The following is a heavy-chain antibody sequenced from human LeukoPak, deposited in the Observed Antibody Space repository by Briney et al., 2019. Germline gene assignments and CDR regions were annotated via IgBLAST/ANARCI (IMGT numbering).Heavy chain of an antibody. Sequence: GGSLRLSCAASGFTFSSYAMHWVRQAPGKGLEYVSAISSNGGSTYYANSVKGRFTISRDNSRNTLYFQMGSLRPEDMAVYFCARDLVGDYDHGGQGTLVTVSS. CDR2: ISSNGGST. CDR1: GFTFSSYA. J-gene: IGHJ4*02. V-gene: IGHV3-64*01. CDR3: ARDLVGDYDH. D-gene: IGHD4-17*01.